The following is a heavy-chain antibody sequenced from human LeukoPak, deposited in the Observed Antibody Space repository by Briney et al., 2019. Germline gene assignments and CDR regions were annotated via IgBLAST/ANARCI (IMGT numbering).Heavy chain of an antibody. Sequence: SETLSLTCTVSGGSISGYYWSWIRQPPGKGLEWIGYIYYSGSTNYNPSLKSRVTISVDTSKNQFSLKLSSVTAADTAVYYCARGGTVTLEDFDYWGQGTLVTVSS. CDR2: IYYSGST. V-gene: IGHV4-59*12. J-gene: IGHJ4*02. D-gene: IGHD4-11*01. CDR3: ARGGTVTLEDFDY. CDR1: GGSISGYY.